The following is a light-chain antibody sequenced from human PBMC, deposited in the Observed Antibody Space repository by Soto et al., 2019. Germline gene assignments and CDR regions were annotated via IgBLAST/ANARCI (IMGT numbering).Light chain of an antibody. CDR1: QSVNNY. CDR3: QHRSIWPVS. J-gene: IGKJ5*01. V-gene: IGKV3-11*01. Sequence: EIVLTQSPATLSLSPGERATLSCRASQSVNNYLHWCQQRPGQAPRLLIFDASNRATGIPPRFSGSGSATDFTLTISSLEPEDFAVYYCQHRSIWPVSFGQGTRLEIK. CDR2: DAS.